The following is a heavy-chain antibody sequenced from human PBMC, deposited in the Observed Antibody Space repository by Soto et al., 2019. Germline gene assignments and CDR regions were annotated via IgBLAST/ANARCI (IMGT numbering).Heavy chain of an antibody. D-gene: IGHD3-16*01. CDR1: GFSIRSYW. CDR3: ARDVGFDYVN. Sequence: GGSLRLSCAVSGFSIRSYWMSWVRQAPGKGLEWVASIKEDGSEIYYVESVRGRFTISRDSAANALHLLMSSLIAEDTGVYFCARDVGFDYVNWGQGTLVTVSS. V-gene: IGHV3-7*01. CDR2: IKEDGSEI. J-gene: IGHJ4*02.